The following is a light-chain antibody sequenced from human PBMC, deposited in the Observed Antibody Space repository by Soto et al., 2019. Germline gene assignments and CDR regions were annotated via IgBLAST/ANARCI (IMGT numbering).Light chain of an antibody. CDR2: GAS. V-gene: IGKV3-15*01. CDR3: QQYNNWPSWT. Sequence: EIVMTQSPATLSVSPGEXATLSCRASQSVSSNLAWYQQKPGQAPRLLIYGASTRATGIPARFSGSGSGTEFTLTISSLQSEDFAVYYCQQYNNWPSWTFGQGTKVDI. J-gene: IGKJ1*01. CDR1: QSVSSN.